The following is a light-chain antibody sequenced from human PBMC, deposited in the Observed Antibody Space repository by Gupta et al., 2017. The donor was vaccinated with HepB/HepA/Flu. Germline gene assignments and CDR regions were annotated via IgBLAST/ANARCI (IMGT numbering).Light chain of an antibody. V-gene: IGLV2-14*03. CDR3: TRYKRSNTVV. Sequence: QSALTQPASVSVSPGPSITISCTGTSSDVGGYNYVSWYQQHPGNAPKLMFYDVSNRPAGPASRCAACKAGTTALTNTSAHEDDDAAYYYYTRYKRSNTVVFGGGTKLTVL. J-gene: IGLJ2*01. CDR1: SSDVGGYNY. CDR2: DVS.